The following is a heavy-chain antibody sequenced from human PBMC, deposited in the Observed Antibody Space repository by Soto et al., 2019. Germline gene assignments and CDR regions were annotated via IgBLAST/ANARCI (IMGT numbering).Heavy chain of an antibody. D-gene: IGHD2-21*02. Sequence: EVQLVESGGGLVQPGGSLRLSCAASGFTFSTYRMNWVRQPPGKGLEWVSHISSSSGTIYYADSVKGRFTISRDNAKNSLYLQVNSLRDEDTAVYYCASVRRLAYSGGDCYSGFVVDYWGQGTLVTVSS. CDR2: ISSSSGTI. CDR1: GFTFSTYR. CDR3: ASVRRLAYSGGDCYSGFVVDY. J-gene: IGHJ4*02. V-gene: IGHV3-48*02.